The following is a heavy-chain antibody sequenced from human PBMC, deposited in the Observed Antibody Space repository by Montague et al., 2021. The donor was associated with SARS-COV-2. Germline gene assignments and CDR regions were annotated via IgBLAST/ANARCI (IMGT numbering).Heavy chain of an antibody. V-gene: IGHV4-39*07. Sequence: SETLSLTGTVSGGSISSSSYYWGWIRQPPGKGLEWIGSIYYSGSTYYNPSLKSRVTISVDTSKNQFSLKLSSVTAADTAVYYCAKLLWFRGGFDYWGQGTLVTVSS. CDR2: IYYSGST. CDR1: GGSISSSSYY. D-gene: IGHD3-10*01. J-gene: IGHJ4*02. CDR3: AKLLWFRGGFDY.